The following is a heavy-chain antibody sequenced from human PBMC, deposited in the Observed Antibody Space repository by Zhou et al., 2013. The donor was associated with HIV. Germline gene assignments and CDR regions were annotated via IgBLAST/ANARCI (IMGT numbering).Heavy chain of an antibody. Sequence: QVQLHESGPGLVKPSETLSLTCTVSGDSISYHYWSWIRQTPEKGLEWIGYIYYGGNTKYTPSLKSRVTISVNMSMNQFSLRLSSVTAADTAMYYCARGNSLDRSWYPEHFQHWGQGTLVHRLL. V-gene: IGHV4-59*11. J-gene: IGHJ1*01. CDR3: ARGNSLDRSWYPEHFQH. CDR1: GDSISYHY. CDR2: IYYGGNT. D-gene: IGHD6-13*01.